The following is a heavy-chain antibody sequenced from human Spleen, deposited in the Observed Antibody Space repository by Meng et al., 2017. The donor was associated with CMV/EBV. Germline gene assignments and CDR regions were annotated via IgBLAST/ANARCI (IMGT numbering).Heavy chain of an antibody. V-gene: IGHV4-59*01. CDR1: GGSFSNYY. CDR2: IFYSGST. CDR3: ARVQGVSIFGVVIPFYFDY. Sequence: GSLRLSCTVSGGSFSNYYWSWIRQPPGKGLEWIGYIFYSGSTNYNPSLKSRVTISLDTSKNQVSLRLSSVTAADTAMYYCARVQGVSIFGVVIPFYFDYWGQRTLVTVSS. D-gene: IGHD3-3*01. J-gene: IGHJ4*02.